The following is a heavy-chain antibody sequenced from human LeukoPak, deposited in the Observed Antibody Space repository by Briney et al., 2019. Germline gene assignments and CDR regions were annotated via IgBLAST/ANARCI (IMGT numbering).Heavy chain of an antibody. D-gene: IGHD3-22*01. V-gene: IGHV3-7*01. Sequence: GGSLRLSCAASGFTFSSYWMSWVRQAPGKGLEWVANIKQDGSEKYYVDSVKGRFTISRDNAKNSLYLQMNSLRAEDTAVYYCARVGITYYYDSSGSYHGPFRGVLDVWGQGTTVTVSS. CDR2: IKQDGSEK. CDR3: ARVGITYYYDSSGSYHGPFRGVLDV. CDR1: GFTFSSYW. J-gene: IGHJ6*02.